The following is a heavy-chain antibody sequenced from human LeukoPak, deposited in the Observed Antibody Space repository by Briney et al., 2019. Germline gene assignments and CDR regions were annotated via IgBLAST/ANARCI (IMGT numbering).Heavy chain of an antibody. V-gene: IGHV3-74*01. D-gene: IGHD1-26*01. CDR3: HFVSGTSRNFDY. J-gene: IGHJ4*02. Sequence: GSLRLSCAASGFTFTTYWIHWVRQAPGRGLVWVSRISPDGSDTTYADSVKGRFTISRDNAKNTLYLQMNSLRAEDTAVYYCHFVSGTSRNFDYWGQGTLVTVFS. CDR2: ISPDGSDT. CDR1: GFTFTTYW.